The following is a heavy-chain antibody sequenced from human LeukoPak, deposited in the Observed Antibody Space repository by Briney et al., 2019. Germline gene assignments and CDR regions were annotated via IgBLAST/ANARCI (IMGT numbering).Heavy chain of an antibody. V-gene: IGHV4-39*07. Sequence: SETLSLTCTVSGGSISSSSYYWGWIRQPPGKGLEWIGSIYYSGSTYYNPSLKSQVTISVDTSKNQFSLKLSSVTAADTTVYYCAMVRNYYDSSGYYYSRGNYFDYWGQGTLVTVSS. CDR2: IYYSGST. D-gene: IGHD3-22*01. J-gene: IGHJ4*02. CDR1: GGSISSSSYY. CDR3: AMVRNYYDSSGYYYSRGNYFDY.